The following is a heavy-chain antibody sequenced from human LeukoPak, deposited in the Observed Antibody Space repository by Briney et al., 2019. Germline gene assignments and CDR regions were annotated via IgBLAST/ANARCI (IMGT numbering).Heavy chain of an antibody. CDR2: IIPIFGTA. J-gene: IGHJ4*02. CDR1: GGTFSSYA. D-gene: IGHD6-19*01. Sequence: GAPVKVSCKASGGTFSSYAISWVRQAPGQGLEWMGGIIPIFGTANYAQKFQGRVTITTDESTSTAYMELSSLRSEDTAVYYCAGGMIAVAGRFDYWGQGTLVTVSS. CDR3: AGGMIAVAGRFDY. V-gene: IGHV1-69*05.